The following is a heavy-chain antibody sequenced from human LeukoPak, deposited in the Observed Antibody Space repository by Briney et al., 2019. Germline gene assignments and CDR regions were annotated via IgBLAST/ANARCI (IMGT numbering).Heavy chain of an antibody. CDR2: IYPGDSDT. J-gene: IGHJ4*02. V-gene: IGHV5-51*01. CDR1: GYSFTNYW. Sequence: GESLKISCKGSGYSFTNYWIGWVRQMPGKGLEWMGIIYPGDSDTRYSPSFQGQVTISADKSISTAYLQWSSLKASDTAMYYCARHVYYGSGSYLFDYWGQGTLVTVSS. D-gene: IGHD3-10*01. CDR3: ARHVYYGSGSYLFDY.